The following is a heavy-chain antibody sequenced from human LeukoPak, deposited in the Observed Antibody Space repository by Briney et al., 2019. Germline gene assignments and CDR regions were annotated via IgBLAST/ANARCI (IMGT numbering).Heavy chain of an antibody. CDR1: GGSIVSYY. V-gene: IGHV4-4*07. CDR2: IYTSGST. CDR3: ARDVRPLLHAFDI. Sequence: SETLSLTCTVSGGSIVSYYWNWIRQPAGKGLEWIGRIYTSGSTNYNPSLKSRLTISVDTSKNQFSLKLSSVTAAGTAVYYCARDVRPLLHAFDIWGQGTMVTVSS. J-gene: IGHJ3*02.